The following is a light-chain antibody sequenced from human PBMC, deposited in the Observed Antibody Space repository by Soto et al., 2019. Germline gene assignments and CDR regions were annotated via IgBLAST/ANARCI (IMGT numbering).Light chain of an antibody. CDR3: ISYTSSSTLVL. V-gene: IGLV2-14*01. Sequence: QSALTQPASVSGSPGQSITISCTGTSSGVGGYNYVSWYQQHPGKAPKLMIYEVTNRPSGVSNRFSGSKSGNTASLTISGLQAEDEADYYCISYTSSSTLVLFGGGTKLTVL. CDR1: SSGVGGYNY. CDR2: EVT. J-gene: IGLJ2*01.